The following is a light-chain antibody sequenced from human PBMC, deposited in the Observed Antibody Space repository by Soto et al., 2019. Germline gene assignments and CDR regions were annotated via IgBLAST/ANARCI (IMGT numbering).Light chain of an antibody. V-gene: IGLV1-40*01. CDR2: GNS. J-gene: IGLJ1*01. CDR3: PYSDSSLSGYYV. CDR1: SSNIGAGYD. Sequence: QSVLTQPPSVSGAPGQRVTISCTGSSSNIGAGYDVHWYQQLPGTAPKLLIYGNSNRPSGVPDRFSGSKSGTSASLAITGLQAEDEADYYCPYSDSSLSGYYVLGTGTKVTV.